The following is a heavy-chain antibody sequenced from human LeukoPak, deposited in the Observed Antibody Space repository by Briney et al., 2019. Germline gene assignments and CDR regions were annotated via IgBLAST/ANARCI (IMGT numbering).Heavy chain of an antibody. V-gene: IGHV3-30*02. CDR2: IQFDGSIK. D-gene: IGHD3-10*01. CDR3: ARDYGSGTYSLDY. J-gene: IGHJ4*02. Sequence: PGGSLRLSCAASGFTFSSYVMHWVRQAPGKGLEWVAFIQFDGSIKYYSDSVKGRFTISRDNSKNTLYLQMNSLRAEDTAIYYCARDYGSGTYSLDYWGQGTLVTVSS. CDR1: GFTFSSYV.